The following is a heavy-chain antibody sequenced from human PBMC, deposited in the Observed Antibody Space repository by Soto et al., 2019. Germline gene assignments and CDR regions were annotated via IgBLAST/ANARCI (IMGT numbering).Heavy chain of an antibody. J-gene: IGHJ6*02. D-gene: IGHD6-25*01. CDR1: GFTFRSYA. V-gene: IGHV3-23*01. CDR3: AKSPRPMAAAKKYGMDA. Sequence: GGSLRLSCAASGFTFRSYAMTWVRQAAGKGLEWVSSVTTDGVRTYFADSVKGRFTISRDNSKSTLYLQMNSLRAEDTAVYYCAKSPRPMAAAKKYGMDAWGQGTTVTVSS. CDR2: VTTDGVRT.